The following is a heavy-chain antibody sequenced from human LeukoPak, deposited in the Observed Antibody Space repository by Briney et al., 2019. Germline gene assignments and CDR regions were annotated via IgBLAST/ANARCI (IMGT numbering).Heavy chain of an antibody. Sequence: ASVKVSCKASGGTFSSYAISWVRQAPGQGLEWMGGILPIFGTANYAQKFQGRVTITADESTSTAYMELSSLRSADTAVYYCARAREVRLMVVIALDYWRQGTLVTVSS. J-gene: IGHJ4*02. D-gene: IGHD2-21*01. V-gene: IGHV1-69*01. CDR2: ILPIFGTA. CDR1: GGTFSSYA. CDR3: ARAREVRLMVVIALDY.